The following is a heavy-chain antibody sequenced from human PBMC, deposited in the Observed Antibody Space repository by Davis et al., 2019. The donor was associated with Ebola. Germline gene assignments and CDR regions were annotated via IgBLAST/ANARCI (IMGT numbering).Heavy chain of an antibody. J-gene: IGHJ4*02. V-gene: IGHV3-7*03. CDR3: ATTIFGVALHDY. Sequence: GRSLRPSCPPSAFTFSSYWMSWVRQAPGKGLEWVANIKQDGSEKYYVDSVKGRFTISRDNAKNSLYLQMNSLRAEDTAVYYCATTIFGVALHDYWGQGTLVTVSS. CDR2: IKQDGSEK. CDR1: AFTFSSYW. D-gene: IGHD3-3*01.